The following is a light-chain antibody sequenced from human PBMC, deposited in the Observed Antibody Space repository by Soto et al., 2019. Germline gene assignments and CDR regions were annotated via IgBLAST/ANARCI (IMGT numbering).Light chain of an antibody. V-gene: IGKV3-20*01. CDR1: QSVSSSY. J-gene: IGKJ2*01. Sequence: EIVLTQSPGTLSLSPGERATLSCRASQSVSSSYLAWYQQKPGQAPGLLIYGASSRATGIPDRFSGSGSGTDFTLTISRLEPEDFAVYYCEQHVNSVYIFGQGTRLEIK. CDR2: GAS. CDR3: EQHVNSVYI.